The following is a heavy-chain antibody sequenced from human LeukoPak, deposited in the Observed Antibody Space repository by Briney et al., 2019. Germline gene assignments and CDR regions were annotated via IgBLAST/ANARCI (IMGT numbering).Heavy chain of an antibody. CDR3: ARGSSRSFDI. CDR1: GYTFITSD. CDR2: MNPNSGNA. V-gene: IGHV1-8*01. J-gene: IGHJ3*02. D-gene: IGHD3-10*01. Sequence: ASVKVSCKASGYTFITSDINWVRQAPGQGLQWMGWMNPNSGNAVYAQKFQGRVTMTRSTSINTAYMELSSLRSEDTAVYYCARGSSRSFDIWGLGTMVTVSS.